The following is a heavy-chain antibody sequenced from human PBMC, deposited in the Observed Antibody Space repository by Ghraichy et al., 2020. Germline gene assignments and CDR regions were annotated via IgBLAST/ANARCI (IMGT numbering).Heavy chain of an antibody. CDR1: GFTFSSYS. CDR2: ISSSSSYI. J-gene: IGHJ4*02. CDR3: ARVDYRRTGSYYFDY. V-gene: IGHV3-21*01. D-gene: IGHD1-1*01. Sequence: GGSLRLSCAASGFTFSSYSMNWVRQAPGKGLEWVSSISSSSSYIYYADSVKGRFTISRDNAKNSLYLQMNSLRAEDTAVYYCARVDYRRTGSYYFDYWGQGTLVTVSS.